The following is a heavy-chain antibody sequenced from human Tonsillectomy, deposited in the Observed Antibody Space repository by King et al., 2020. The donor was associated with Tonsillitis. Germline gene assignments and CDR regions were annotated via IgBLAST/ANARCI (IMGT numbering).Heavy chain of an antibody. CDR3: TRGQVARVYSYCMDV. CDR2: ISSSSSYI. V-gene: IGHV3-21*01. J-gene: IGHJ6*02. CDR1: GFTFSSYS. D-gene: IGHD5-12*01. Sequence: VQLVESGGGLVKPGGSLRLSCAAAGFTFSSYSMNWVRQAPGKGLEWVSSISSSSSYIYFADSVKGRFTISRDNAKNALYLQMNSLRGEDTAVYYCTRGQVARVYSYCMDVWGHGTTVTVSS.